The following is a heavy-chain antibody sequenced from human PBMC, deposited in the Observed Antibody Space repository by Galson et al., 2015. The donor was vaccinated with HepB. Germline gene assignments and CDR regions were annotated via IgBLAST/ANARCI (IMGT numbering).Heavy chain of an antibody. Sequence: QSGAEVKKPGESLKISCQGSGYTFTSYWIAWVRQMPGKGLEWMGIIFPGDSDTRYNPSFQGQVTISADKSISATHLQWSSLKASDTATYYCARVRGPDELWGQGTLVTVSS. V-gene: IGHV5-51*01. CDR3: ARVRGPDEL. CDR2: IFPGDSDT. CDR1: GYTFTSYW. D-gene: IGHD3-10*01. J-gene: IGHJ4*02.